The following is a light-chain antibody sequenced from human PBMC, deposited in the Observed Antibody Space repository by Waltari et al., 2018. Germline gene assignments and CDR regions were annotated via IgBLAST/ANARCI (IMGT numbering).Light chain of an antibody. CDR3: QQANSFPFT. V-gene: IGKV1-12*01. J-gene: IGKJ3*01. CDR2: GAS. CDR1: QDLHTW. Sequence: DIQMTQSPSSVSASVGDRVTITCRASQDLHTWLAWYQQTPGKAPKLLIQGASSLQSGVPSRFSGSGSGTDFTLTISSLQPEDVATYDCQQANSFPFTFGPGTKVDIK.